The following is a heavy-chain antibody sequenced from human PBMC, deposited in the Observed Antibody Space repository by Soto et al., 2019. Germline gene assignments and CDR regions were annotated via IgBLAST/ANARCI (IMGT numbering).Heavy chain of an antibody. CDR1: GYTFTSYD. J-gene: IGHJ5*02. CDR3: AREYYDFWSGMRGWFDP. CDR2: MKPNSGNT. V-gene: IGHV1-8*01. D-gene: IGHD3-3*01. Sequence: QVQLVQSGAEVKKPGASVKVSCKASGYTFTSYDINWVRQATGQGLEWMGWMKPNSGNTGYAQKFQGRVTMTRNTSIRTAYMELRSLRSEDTAVYYCAREYYDFWSGMRGWFDPWGQGTLVTVSS.